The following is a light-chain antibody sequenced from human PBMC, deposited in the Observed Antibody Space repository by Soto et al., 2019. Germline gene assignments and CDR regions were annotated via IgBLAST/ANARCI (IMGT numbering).Light chain of an antibody. CDR2: AAS. Sequence: DIQMTQSPSSVSASVGDRVTITCRASQGISSWLAWYQKKPGKAPNLLIYAASSLQSGVPSRFSGSESGTDFTLTISSLQPEDFATYYCQQSYSTPELTFGGGTKVDIK. V-gene: IGKV1-12*01. CDR3: QQSYSTPELT. CDR1: QGISSW. J-gene: IGKJ4*01.